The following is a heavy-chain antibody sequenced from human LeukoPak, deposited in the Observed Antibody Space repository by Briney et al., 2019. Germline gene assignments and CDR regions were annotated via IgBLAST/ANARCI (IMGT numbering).Heavy chain of an antibody. CDR1: GFTFSSYS. CDR2: ISSSSSYI. J-gene: IGHJ6*03. Sequence: NSGGSLRLSCAASGFTFSSYSMNWVRQAPGKGLEWVSSISSSSSYIYYADSVKGRFTISRDNAKNSLYLQMNSLRAEDTAVYYCTRHEGMDYNDSSGYYHYYYYMDVWGKGTTVTVSS. D-gene: IGHD3-22*01. V-gene: IGHV3-21*01. CDR3: TRHEGMDYNDSSGYYHYYYYMDV.